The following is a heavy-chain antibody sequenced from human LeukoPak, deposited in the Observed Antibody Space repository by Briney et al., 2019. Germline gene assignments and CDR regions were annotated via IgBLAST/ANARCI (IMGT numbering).Heavy chain of an antibody. CDR2: IRYDGSNK. CDR3: ARGVRFLEWLLPSGDY. CDR1: GFTFSSYG. V-gene: IGHV3-30*02. Sequence: GGSLRLSCAASGFTFSSYGMHWVRQAPGKGLEWVAFIRYDGSNKYYADSVKGRFTISRDNSKNTLYLQMNSLRAEDTAVYYCARGVRFLEWLLPSGDYWGQGTLVTVSS. J-gene: IGHJ4*02. D-gene: IGHD3-3*01.